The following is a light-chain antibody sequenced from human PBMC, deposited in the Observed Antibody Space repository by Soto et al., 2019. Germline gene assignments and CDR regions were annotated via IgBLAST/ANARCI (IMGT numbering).Light chain of an antibody. V-gene: IGLV1-47*02. Sequence: QSVLRQPPSASGTPGQRVTISCSRSSSNIGSNYVYWYQQLPGTAPKLLIYSNNQRPSGVPDRFSGYKSGTSASLAISGLRSEDEADYYCAAWDDSLSGYVFGTGTKVTVL. J-gene: IGLJ1*01. CDR3: AAWDDSLSGYV. CDR2: SNN. CDR1: SSNIGSNY.